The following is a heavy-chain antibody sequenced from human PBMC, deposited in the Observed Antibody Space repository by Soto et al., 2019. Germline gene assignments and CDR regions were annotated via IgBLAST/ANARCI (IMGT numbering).Heavy chain of an antibody. V-gene: IGHV1-18*01. CDR1: GYTFTSYG. CDR2: ISAYNGNT. CDR3: XXXXXXXXXXXXXPFSGMDV. Sequence: QVQLVQSGAEVKKPGASVKVSCKASGYTFTSYGISWVRQAPGQGLEWMGWISAYNGNTNYAQKLQGRVTMTTDTXXXXXXXXXXXXXXXXXXXXXXXXXXXXXXXXXXXPFSGMDVWGQGTTVTVSS. J-gene: IGHJ6*02.